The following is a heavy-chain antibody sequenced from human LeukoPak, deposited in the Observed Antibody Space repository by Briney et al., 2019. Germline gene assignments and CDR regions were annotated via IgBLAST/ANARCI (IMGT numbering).Heavy chain of an antibody. J-gene: IGHJ4*02. CDR3: AREVDSSSSYFDY. CDR1: RYTFTRYY. CDR2: INPNSGGT. V-gene: IGHV1-2*02. Sequence: ASVKVSRKPSRYTFTRYYMHRVPQAPGQRLEWMGWINPNSGGTTYAQKLQCRVTMTRDTSISKAYMELSRLRSDDTAVYYCAREVDSSSSYFDYWGQGTLVTVSS. D-gene: IGHD6-6*01.